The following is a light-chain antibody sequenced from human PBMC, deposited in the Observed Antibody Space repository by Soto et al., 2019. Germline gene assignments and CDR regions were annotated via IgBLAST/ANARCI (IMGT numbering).Light chain of an antibody. V-gene: IGLV2-14*01. CDR2: DVS. CDR1: SSDVGGYNY. J-gene: IGLJ1*01. CDR3: CSYTTSNTRQIV. Sequence: QRVLTRPACVSVSLGQSIAISCTGTSSDVGGYNYVSWYQQHPGKAPKFMIYDVSNRPSGVSNRFSGSKSGNMASLTISGLQAEDEADYYCCSYTTSNTRQIVFGTGTKVTVL.